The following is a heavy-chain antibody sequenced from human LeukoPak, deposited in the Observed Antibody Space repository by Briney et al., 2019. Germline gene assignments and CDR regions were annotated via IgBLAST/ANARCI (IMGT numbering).Heavy chain of an antibody. CDR3: AKRRDGYNNGAFDL. Sequence: GGSLRLSCAASGFTFSSYATSWVRQAPGKGLEWVSGISGSGGATYYADSVKGRFTISRDNSKNTLYMQMNSLRADGTAVYYCAKRRDGYNNGAFDLWGQGTMVIVSS. D-gene: IGHD5-24*01. V-gene: IGHV3-23*01. J-gene: IGHJ3*01. CDR1: GFTFSSYA. CDR2: ISGSGGAT.